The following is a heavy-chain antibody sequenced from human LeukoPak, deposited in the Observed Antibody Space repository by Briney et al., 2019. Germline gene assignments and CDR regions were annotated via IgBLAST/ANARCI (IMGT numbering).Heavy chain of an antibody. V-gene: IGHV3-30*04. CDR2: ISYDGSNK. Sequence: GGSLRLSCAASGFTFSSYAMHWVRQAPGKGLEWVAVISYDGSNKYYADSVKGRFTISRDNSKNTLYLQMNSLRAEDTAVYYCARGSGYFDYWGQGTLVTVSS. CDR1: GFTFSSYA. D-gene: IGHD2-8*02. CDR3: ARGSGYFDY. J-gene: IGHJ4*02.